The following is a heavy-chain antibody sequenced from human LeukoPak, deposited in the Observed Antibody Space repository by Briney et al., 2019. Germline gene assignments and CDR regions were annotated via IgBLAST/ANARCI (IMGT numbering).Heavy chain of an antibody. CDR2: INHSGST. Sequence: SETLSLTCAVYGGSFSGYYWSWIRQPPGKGLEWIGEINHSGSTNYNPSLKRRVTISVDTSKNQFSLKLSSVTAADTAVYYCARGPRSTMVRGGYYGMDVWGKGTTVTVSS. CDR1: GGSFSGYY. V-gene: IGHV4-34*01. CDR3: ARGPRSTMVRGGYYGMDV. D-gene: IGHD3-10*01. J-gene: IGHJ6*04.